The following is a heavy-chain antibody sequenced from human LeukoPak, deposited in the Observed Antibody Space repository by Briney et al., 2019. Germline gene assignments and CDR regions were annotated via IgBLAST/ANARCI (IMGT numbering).Heavy chain of an antibody. D-gene: IGHD3-16*01. CDR1: GYTFTSYA. Sequence: ASVKVSCKASGYTFTSYAMHWVRQAPGQRLEWMGWINAGNGSTKYSQKFQGRVTITRDTSASTAYMELSSLRSEDTAVYYCASQSRYYYYGMDVWGQGTTVTVSS. CDR3: ASQSRYYYYGMDV. V-gene: IGHV1-3*01. J-gene: IGHJ6*02. CDR2: INAGNGST.